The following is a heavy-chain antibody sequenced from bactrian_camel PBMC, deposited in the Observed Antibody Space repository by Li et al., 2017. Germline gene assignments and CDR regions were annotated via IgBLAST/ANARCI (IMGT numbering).Heavy chain of an antibody. CDR3: AKTEIGGYWSPTYPDQWKMYNW. Sequence: HVQLVESGGGSVQTGGSLRLSCVVSGYAYSDGYCLGWFRQAPGKERKGVATINDDGTTTYRDAVKGRFTISRENAENRLYLQMTDLKPDDTAMYYCAKTEIGGYWSPTYPDQWKMYNWWGQGTQVTVS. D-gene: IGHD1*01. V-gene: IGHV3S26*01. J-gene: IGHJ4*01. CDR1: GYAYSDGYC. CDR2: INDDGTT.